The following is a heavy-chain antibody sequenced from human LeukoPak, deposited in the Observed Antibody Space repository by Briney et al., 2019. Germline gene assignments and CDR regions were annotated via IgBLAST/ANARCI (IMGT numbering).Heavy chain of an antibody. Sequence: PSQTLSLTCTVSGGSISSGGYYWSWIRQHPGKGLEWIGYIYYSGSTYYNPSLKSRVTISVDTPKNQFSLKLSSVTAADTAVYYCAREDYYDRSFGYWGRGTLVTVSS. CDR2: IYYSGST. V-gene: IGHV4-31*03. D-gene: IGHD3-22*01. CDR1: GGSISSGGYY. CDR3: AREDYYDRSFGY. J-gene: IGHJ4*02.